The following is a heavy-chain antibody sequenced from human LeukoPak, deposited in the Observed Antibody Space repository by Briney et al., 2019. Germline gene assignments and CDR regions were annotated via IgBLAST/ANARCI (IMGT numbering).Heavy chain of an antibody. J-gene: IGHJ5*02. D-gene: IGHD1-26*01. CDR1: GYTFNNYG. CDR2: VTSYNGDT. CDR3: ARDNSVGDNAWWFDP. Sequence: GASVRVSCKASGYTFNNYGISWVRQAPGQGLEWMGWVTSYNGDTNYAQKFQGRVTMSTDTSTNTAYMELRSLRFDDTAIYYCARDNSVGDNAWWFDPWGQGTLVTVSS. V-gene: IGHV1-18*01.